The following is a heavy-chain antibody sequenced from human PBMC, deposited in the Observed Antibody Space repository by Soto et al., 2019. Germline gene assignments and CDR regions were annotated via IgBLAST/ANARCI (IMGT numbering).Heavy chain of an antibody. D-gene: IGHD2-15*01. Sequence: SETLSLTCAVSGGSLSSGGYSWSWIRQPPGKGLECIGYIYHSRSTYHNPSLKSRVTISVDRSKNQFSLKLSSVTAADKAVYYCARGTPLDYWGQGTLVTVSS. J-gene: IGHJ4*02. CDR1: GGSLSSGGYS. CDR3: ARGTPLDY. V-gene: IGHV4-30-2*01. CDR2: IYHSRST.